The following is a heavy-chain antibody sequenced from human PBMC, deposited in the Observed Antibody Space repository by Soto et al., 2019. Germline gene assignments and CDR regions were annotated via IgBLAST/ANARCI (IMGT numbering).Heavy chain of an antibody. J-gene: IGHJ4*02. V-gene: IGHV3-33*01. CDR1: GFTFSSYG. D-gene: IGHD4-17*01. CDR3: ARDSHDYGDYRPNKFFGY. Sequence: PGGSLRLSCAASGFTFSSYGMHWVRQAPGKGLEWVAVIWYDGSNKYYADSVKGRFTISRDNSKNTLYLQMNSLRAEDTAVYYCARDSHDYGDYRPNKFFGYWGQGTLVTVS. CDR2: IWYDGSNK.